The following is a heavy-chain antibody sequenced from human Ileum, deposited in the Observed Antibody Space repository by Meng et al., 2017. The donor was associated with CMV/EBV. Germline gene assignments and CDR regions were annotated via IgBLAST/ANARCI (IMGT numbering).Heavy chain of an antibody. CDR1: GFTVSSNY. CDR3: TPDFPRPLAQIDY. D-gene: IGHD1-1*01. Sequence: GESLKISCAASGFTVSSNYMSWVRQAPGKGLEWVGRIRSKDAGGTREYAAPVKGRFTVSRDDSKNTLYLEMNSLKAEDTAVYYCTPDFPRPLAQIDYWGQGTLVTVSS. J-gene: IGHJ4*02. V-gene: IGHV3-15*01. CDR2: IRSKDAGGTR.